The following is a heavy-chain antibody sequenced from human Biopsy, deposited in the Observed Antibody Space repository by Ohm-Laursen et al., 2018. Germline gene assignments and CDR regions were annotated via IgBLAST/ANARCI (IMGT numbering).Heavy chain of an antibody. V-gene: IGHV1-2*02. J-gene: IGHJ3*01. D-gene: IGHD3-16*01. CDR1: GYAVNDYF. CDR2: ISPNSGGT. Sequence: ASVKVSCKGSGYAVNDYFLHWLRQAPGQGPEWMGWISPNSGGTNYAQKFQGRVTMTTDTSTSTVYLELRRLISDDTAVYYCSRDIMNRIAGLVARSDVFDVWGQGTLVTV. CDR3: SRDIMNRIAGLVARSDVFDV.